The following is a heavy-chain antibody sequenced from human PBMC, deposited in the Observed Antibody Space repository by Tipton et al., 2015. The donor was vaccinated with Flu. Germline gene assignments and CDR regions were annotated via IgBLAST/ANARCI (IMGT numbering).Heavy chain of an antibody. Sequence: PGLVKPSETLSLTCDVSGSSISNGYYWGWLRQPPGKGLEWIGSFRHSGNTFQNTFYNPPLNSRVTFSIETSKNQFSLTLTSVTAADTAVYYCVREEKDGNPGGYWGPGILVTVSS. CDR2: FRHSGNTFQNT. J-gene: IGHJ4*01. CDR3: VREEKDGNPGGY. D-gene: IGHD3-10*01. CDR1: GSSISNGYY. V-gene: IGHV4-38-2*02.